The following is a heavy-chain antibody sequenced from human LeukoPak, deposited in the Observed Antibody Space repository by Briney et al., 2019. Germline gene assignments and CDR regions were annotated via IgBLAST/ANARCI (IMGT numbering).Heavy chain of an antibody. V-gene: IGHV3-23*01. Sequence: AGGSLRLACAVSGFTFSNYGMSWVRQAPGKGLEWVSVISSSGGSTYYADSVKGRFTISRDNSKNTLYLQMNCLRAEDTAVYYCAKDDDNNAKLLLDYWGQGTLVTVSS. D-gene: IGHD3-9*01. CDR3: AKDDDNNAKLLLDY. CDR2: ISSSGGST. J-gene: IGHJ4*02. CDR1: GFTFSNYG.